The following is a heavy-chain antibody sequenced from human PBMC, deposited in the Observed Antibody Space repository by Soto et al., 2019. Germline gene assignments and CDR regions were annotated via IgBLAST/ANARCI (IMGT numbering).Heavy chain of an antibody. V-gene: IGHV3-30-3*01. CDR1: GFTFSSYD. Sequence: QVQLVESGGGVVQPGRSLRLSCAASGFTFSSYDMHWVRQARGKGLEWVAVISYDGSNKYYADSVKGRFTISRDNSKNTLYLQMNSLRAEDTAVYYCASTAPIAAAGTGGWFDPWGQGTLVTVSS. D-gene: IGHD6-13*01. CDR2: ISYDGSNK. CDR3: ASTAPIAAAGTGGWFDP. J-gene: IGHJ5*02.